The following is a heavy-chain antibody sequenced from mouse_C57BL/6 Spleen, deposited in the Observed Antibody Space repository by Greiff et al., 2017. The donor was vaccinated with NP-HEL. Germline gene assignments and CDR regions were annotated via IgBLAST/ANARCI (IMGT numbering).Heavy chain of an antibody. Sequence: QVQLQQPGAELVKPGASVKLSCKASGYTFTSYWMHWVKQRPGQGLEWIGMIHPNSGSTNYNEKFKSKATLTVDKSSSTAYMQLSSLTSEDSAVYYCARRNYGNYGRGLDAMDYWGQGTSVTVSS. J-gene: IGHJ4*01. CDR2: IHPNSGST. CDR3: ARRNYGNYGRGLDAMDY. V-gene: IGHV1-64*01. D-gene: IGHD2-1*01. CDR1: GYTFTSYW.